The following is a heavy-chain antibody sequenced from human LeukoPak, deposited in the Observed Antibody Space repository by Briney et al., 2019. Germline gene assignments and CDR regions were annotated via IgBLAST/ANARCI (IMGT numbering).Heavy chain of an antibody. Sequence: GGSLRLSRAASGFTFDDYAMHWVRQAPGKGLEWASGISWNSGSIGYADSVKGRFTISRDNAKNSLYLQMNSLRAEDTAVYYCARGLHFRVYDSSDYYPYWGQGTLVTVSS. CDR2: ISWNSGSI. CDR1: GFTFDDYA. D-gene: IGHD3-22*01. V-gene: IGHV3-9*01. J-gene: IGHJ4*02. CDR3: ARGLHFRVYDSSDYYPY.